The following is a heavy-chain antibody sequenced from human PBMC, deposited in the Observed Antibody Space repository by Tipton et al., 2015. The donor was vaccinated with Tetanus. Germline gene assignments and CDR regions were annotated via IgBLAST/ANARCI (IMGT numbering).Heavy chain of an antibody. CDR2: IHSSGST. Sequence: TLSLTCTVSGGSISSYYWSWIRQPPGKGPEWIGQIHSSGSTNYIPSLKSRVTISLDTSKNQFSLKLNSVSAADTAVYYCARHVVEAVPRWFDPGGQGTLVTVSS. CDR3: ARHVVEAVPRWFDP. CDR1: GGSISSYY. J-gene: IGHJ5*02. D-gene: IGHD6-19*01. V-gene: IGHV4-59*08.